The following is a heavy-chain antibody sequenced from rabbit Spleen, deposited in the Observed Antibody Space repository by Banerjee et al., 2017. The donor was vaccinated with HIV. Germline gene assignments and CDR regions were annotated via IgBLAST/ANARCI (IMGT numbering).Heavy chain of an antibody. CDR2: IYTGSTGNT. D-gene: IGHD1-1*01. Sequence: QSLEESGGDLVKPGASLTLTCTASGLDFSSSYYMCWVRQAPGKGLEWITCIYTGSTGNTYFASWAKGRFTISKTSSTTVTLQMTSLTAADTATYFCARDTSSSFSSYGMDLWGPGTLVTVS. CDR1: GLDFSSSYY. J-gene: IGHJ6*01. CDR3: ARDTSSSFSSYGMDL. V-gene: IGHV1S40*01.